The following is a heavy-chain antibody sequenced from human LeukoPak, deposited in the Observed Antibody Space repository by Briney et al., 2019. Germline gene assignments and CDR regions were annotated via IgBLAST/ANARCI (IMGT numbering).Heavy chain of an antibody. CDR1: GYTLTELS. V-gene: IGHV1-24*01. Sequence: ASVKVSCKVSGYTLTELSMHWVRQAPGKGLEWVGGFDPEDGETIYAQKFQGRVTMTEDTSTDTAYMELSSLRSEDTAVYYCATLDSGGYYRTYYFDYWGQGTLVTVSS. CDR3: ATLDSGGYYRTYYFDY. D-gene: IGHD3-22*01. CDR2: FDPEDGET. J-gene: IGHJ4*02.